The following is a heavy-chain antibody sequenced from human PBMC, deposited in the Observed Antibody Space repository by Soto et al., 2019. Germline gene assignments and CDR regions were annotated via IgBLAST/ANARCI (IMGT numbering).Heavy chain of an antibody. CDR2: IYYSGST. CDR1: GGSISSYY. Sequence: PSETLSLTCTVSGGSISSYYWSWIRQPPGKGLEWIGYIYYSGSTNYNPSLKSRVTISVDTSKNQFSLKLSSVTAADTAVYYCARCSGYYYYYYGMDVWGQGTTVTVSS. D-gene: IGHD2-15*01. V-gene: IGHV4-59*01. J-gene: IGHJ6*02. CDR3: ARCSGYYYYYYGMDV.